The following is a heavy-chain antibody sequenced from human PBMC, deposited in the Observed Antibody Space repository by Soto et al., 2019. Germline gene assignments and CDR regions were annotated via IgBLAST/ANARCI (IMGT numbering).Heavy chain of an antibody. CDR2: VYYSGST. J-gene: IGHJ6*03. D-gene: IGHD2-2*02. V-gene: IGHV4-39*02. Sequence: PSETLSLTCTVSGGSISSSSYYWGWIRSPPGKGLEWIGSVYYSGSTYYSPSLKSRVTISVDTSKSQFSLKLSSVTAADTAVYYCAKEAISSYYYYMDVWGKGTTVTVSS. CDR3: AKEAISSYYYYMDV. CDR1: GGSISSSSYY.